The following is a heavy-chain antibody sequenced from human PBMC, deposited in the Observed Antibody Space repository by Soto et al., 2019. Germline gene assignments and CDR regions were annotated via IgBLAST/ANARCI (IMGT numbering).Heavy chain of an antibody. J-gene: IGHJ6*02. D-gene: IGHD5-12*01. CDR1: GFTFSSYA. V-gene: IGHV3-23*01. CDR3: AKDRARATTRRYYYGMDV. CDR2: ISGSGGST. Sequence: EVQLLESGGGLVQPGGSLRLSCAASGFTFSSYAMSWVRQAPGKGREWVSAISGSGGSTYYADSVKGRFTISRDNSKNTLYLQMNSLRAEDTAVYYCAKDRARATTRRYYYGMDVWGQGTTVTVSS.